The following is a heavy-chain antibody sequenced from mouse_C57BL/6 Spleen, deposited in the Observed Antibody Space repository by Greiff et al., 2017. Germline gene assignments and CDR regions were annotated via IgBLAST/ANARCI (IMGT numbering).Heavy chain of an antibody. J-gene: IGHJ4*01. CDR2: IHPNSAST. CDR1: GYTFTSYW. Sequence: QVQLKQPGAELVKPGASVKLSCKASGYTFTSYWMHWVKQRPGQGLEWIGMIHPNSASTNYNEKFKSKATLTVDKSSSTAYMQLSSLTSEDSAVYYCARGYYDYGEGYAMDYWGQGTSVTVSS. D-gene: IGHD2-4*01. CDR3: ARGYYDYGEGYAMDY. V-gene: IGHV1-64*01.